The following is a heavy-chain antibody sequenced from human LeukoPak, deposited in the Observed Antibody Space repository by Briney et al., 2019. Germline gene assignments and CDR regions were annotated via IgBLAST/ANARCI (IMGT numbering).Heavy chain of an antibody. V-gene: IGHV3-20*04. CDR1: RFTFDEYG. CDR2: INWNGRSI. J-gene: IGHJ4*02. Sequence: PGGSLRLSCAASRFTFDEYGMSWVRQTAGKGLEWVSGINWNGRSIGYADSVKGRFTVSRDNAKSSLYLQMNSLRAEDTAVYYCANVNAMSTGYWGQGTLVTVSS. D-gene: IGHD2-2*01. CDR3: ANVNAMSTGY.